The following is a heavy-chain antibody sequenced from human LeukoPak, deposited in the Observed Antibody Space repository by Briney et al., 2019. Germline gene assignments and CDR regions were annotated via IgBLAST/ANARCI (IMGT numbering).Heavy chain of an antibody. CDR2: IYNSGIM. CDR1: GGSISSRRYY. CDR3: ARHVGRAGDEPYFDY. D-gene: IGHD4-17*01. V-gene: IGHV4-39*01. Sequence: SETLSLTCTVSGGSISSRRYYWGWIRQPPGQGLEWIGSIYNSGIMYYDPSLKSQVTISVDTSKNQFSLNLIPVTAADTAVYYCARHVGRAGDEPYFDYWGQGALVTVSS. J-gene: IGHJ4*02.